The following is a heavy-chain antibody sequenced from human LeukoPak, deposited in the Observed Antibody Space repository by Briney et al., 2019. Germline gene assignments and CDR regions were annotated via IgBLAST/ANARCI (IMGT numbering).Heavy chain of an antibody. CDR3: ARDPHSSGWSRDRAFDI. V-gene: IGHV3-7*01. CDR2: VKGDGSAT. Sequence: GGSLRLSCAASGFIFTDYWMNWVRQAPGRGLEWLASVKGDGSATSYVDSVKGRFTISRDNAKNSLYLQMNSLRDEDTAVYYCARDPHSSGWSRDRAFDIWGQGTMVTVSS. D-gene: IGHD6-19*01. CDR1: GFIFTDYW. J-gene: IGHJ3*02.